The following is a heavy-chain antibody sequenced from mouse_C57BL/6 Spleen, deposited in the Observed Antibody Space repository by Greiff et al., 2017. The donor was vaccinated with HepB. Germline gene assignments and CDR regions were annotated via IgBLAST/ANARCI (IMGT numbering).Heavy chain of an antibody. Sequence: VQLKESGPELVKPGASVKISCKASGYSFTGYYMNWVKQSPEKSLEWIGEINPSTGSTTYNQKFKAKATLTVDKSSSTAYMQLKSLTSEDSAVYYCARRDGYYVPFAYWGQGTLVTVSA. CDR3: ARRDGYYVPFAY. V-gene: IGHV1-42*01. CDR2: INPSTGST. CDR1: GYSFTGYY. D-gene: IGHD2-3*01. J-gene: IGHJ3*01.